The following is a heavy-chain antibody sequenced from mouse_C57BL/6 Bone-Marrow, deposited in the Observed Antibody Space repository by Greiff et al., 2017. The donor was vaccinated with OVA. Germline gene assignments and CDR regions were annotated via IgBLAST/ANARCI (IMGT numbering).Heavy chain of an antibody. CDR3: ARNSIITTVVALYAMDY. CDR2: IWSGGST. V-gene: IGHV2-2*01. Sequence: VKLVESGPGLVQPSQSLSITCTVSGFSLTSYGVHWVRQSPGKGLEWLGVIWSGGSTDYNAAFISRLSISKDNSKSQVFFKMNSLQADDTAIYYCARNSIITTVVALYAMDYWGQGTSVTVSS. D-gene: IGHD1-1*01. J-gene: IGHJ4*01. CDR1: GFSLTSYG.